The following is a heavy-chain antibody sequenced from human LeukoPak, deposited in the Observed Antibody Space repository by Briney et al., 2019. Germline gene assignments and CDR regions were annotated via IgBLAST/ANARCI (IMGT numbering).Heavy chain of an antibody. CDR2: IFHSGST. CDR1: GDSISSGGYY. V-gene: IGHV4-30-2*01. Sequence: PSQTLSLTCTVSGDSISSGGYYWSWIRQPPGKGLEWIGYIFHSGSTSYNPSLKSRVAISVDTSKNQFSLKLSSVTAADTAVYYCARYAHDIVVVPAVGPGAFDIWGQGTMVTVSS. D-gene: IGHD2-2*01. J-gene: IGHJ3*02. CDR3: ARYAHDIVVVPAVGPGAFDI.